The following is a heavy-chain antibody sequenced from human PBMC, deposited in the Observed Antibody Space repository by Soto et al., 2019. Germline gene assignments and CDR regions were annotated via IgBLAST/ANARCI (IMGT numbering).Heavy chain of an antibody. Sequence: GQSLKISCKGSGYSFTSYWIGWVLQMPGKGLEWMGIIYPGDSDTRYSPSFQGQVTISADKSISTAYLHWSSLKASDTAMYYCARRNIVGATSNNWFDPWGQGTLVTVSS. J-gene: IGHJ5*02. V-gene: IGHV5-51*01. CDR2: IYPGDSDT. CDR1: GYSFTSYW. D-gene: IGHD1-26*01. CDR3: ARRNIVGATSNNWFDP.